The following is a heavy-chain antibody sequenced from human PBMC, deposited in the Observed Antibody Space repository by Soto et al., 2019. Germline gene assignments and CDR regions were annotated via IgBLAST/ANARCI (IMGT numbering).Heavy chain of an antibody. J-gene: IGHJ4*02. D-gene: IGHD6-19*01. CDR1: GFTFSSYA. CDR3: AKCATGIAVAGTCAF. Sequence: GGSMRLSCAVSGFTFSSYAMSWVRQAKGQGLEWVSAFRGSGGSTYYADSVKGRLTFSRDNSKNTLYLQMDSLRAEDTAVYYRAKCATGIAVAGTCAFWGQGTRITVSS. CDR2: FRGSGGST. V-gene: IGHV3-23*01.